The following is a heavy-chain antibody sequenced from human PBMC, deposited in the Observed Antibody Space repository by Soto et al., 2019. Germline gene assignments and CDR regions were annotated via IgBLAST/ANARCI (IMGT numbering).Heavy chain of an antibody. CDR3: ARDRGYDAHDYYYNAMDV. CDR1: VFTFMTYT. J-gene: IGHJ6*02. CDR2: IRGFSPYT. Sequence: PGWSLRLACVSSVFTFMTYTMKWVRQSPGKGLEWVSGIRGFSPYTFYAESVKGRFTISRDNAKNSLYLQMNSLGVEDTAVYYCARDRGYDAHDYYYNAMDVWGQGTTVTVS. V-gene: IGHV3-21*01. D-gene: IGHD2-15*01.